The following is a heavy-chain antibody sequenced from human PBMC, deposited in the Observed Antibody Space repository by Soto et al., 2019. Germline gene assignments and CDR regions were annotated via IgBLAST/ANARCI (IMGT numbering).Heavy chain of an antibody. Sequence: SETLSLTCTVSGGSISSYYWSWIRQPPGKGLEWIGYIYYSGSTNYNPSLKSRVTISVDTSKNQFSLKLSSVTAADTAVYYCARISAVTTYPYFDYWGQGTLVTVSS. J-gene: IGHJ4*02. V-gene: IGHV4-59*01. CDR3: ARISAVTTYPYFDY. CDR1: GGSISSYY. D-gene: IGHD4-17*01. CDR2: IYYSGST.